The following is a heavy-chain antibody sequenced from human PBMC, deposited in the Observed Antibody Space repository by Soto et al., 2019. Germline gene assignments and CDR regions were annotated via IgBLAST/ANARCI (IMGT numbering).Heavy chain of an antibody. Sequence: QTGGSLRLSCAASGFTFSSYGMHWVRQAPGKGLEWVSGMNSGGRSYYADSVKGRFTISRDTSKNMLYLQMNSLRADDTAVFYCAKALQYSSSRDYFYYGMDVWGQGITVTVSS. J-gene: IGHJ6*02. D-gene: IGHD6-6*01. V-gene: IGHV3-NL1*01. CDR1: GFTFSSYG. CDR2: MNSGGRS. CDR3: AKALQYSSSRDYFYYGMDV.